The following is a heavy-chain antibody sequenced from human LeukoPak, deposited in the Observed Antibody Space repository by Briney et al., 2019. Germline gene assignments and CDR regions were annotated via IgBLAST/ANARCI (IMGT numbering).Heavy chain of an antibody. J-gene: IGHJ4*02. V-gene: IGHV3-64*02. Sequence: GGSLRLSCTASGFSFRSYAMHWVRQAPGKGLEYVSAISRSGNTTYYADSVKGRFIVSRDNSKKTLSLQMSDLRPEDTAVYYCATPGSSWGQGSPVIVSS. CDR2: ISRSGNTT. CDR1: GFSFRSYA. D-gene: IGHD6-13*01. CDR3: ATPGSS.